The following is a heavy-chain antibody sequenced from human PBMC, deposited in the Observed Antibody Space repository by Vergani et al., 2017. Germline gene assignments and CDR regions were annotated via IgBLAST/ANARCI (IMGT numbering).Heavy chain of an antibody. CDR3: ARVPIAAAVWRAFDI. D-gene: IGHD6-13*01. Sequence: EVQLVESGGGLVKPGGSLRLSCAASGFTFSSYSMNWVRQAPGKGLEWASSISSSSSKIYYADSGKGRFTISRDNAKNSLYLQLNSMRAEETAVYYCARVPIAAAVWRAFDIWGQGTMVTVSS. J-gene: IGHJ3*02. V-gene: IGHV3-21*01. CDR1: GFTFSSYS. CDR2: ISSSSSKI.